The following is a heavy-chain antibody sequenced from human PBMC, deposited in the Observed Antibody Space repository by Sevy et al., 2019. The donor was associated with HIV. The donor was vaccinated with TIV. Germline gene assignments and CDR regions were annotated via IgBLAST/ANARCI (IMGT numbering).Heavy chain of an antibody. Sequence: GGSLRLSCAASGFSFSRSPMHWVRQAPGKGLEWMAVMSYNGNKKYNEDSVKGRFIISRDDSKNTLYLQMNRLRVEDTAVYYCAREGFLTGGLIVSYGMDVWGQWTTVTVSS. CDR3: AREGFLTGGLIVSYGMDV. V-gene: IGHV3-30*04. CDR2: MSYNGNKK. J-gene: IGHJ6*02. D-gene: IGHD3-16*02. CDR1: GFSFSRSP.